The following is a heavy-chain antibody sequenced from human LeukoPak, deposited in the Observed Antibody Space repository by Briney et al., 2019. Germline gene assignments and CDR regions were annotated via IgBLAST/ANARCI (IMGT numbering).Heavy chain of an antibody. V-gene: IGHV1-69*04. D-gene: IGHD1-26*01. CDR3: ARGGGSYYGMDV. J-gene: IGHJ6*02. CDR2: IIPILGIA. CDR1: GGTFSSYA. Sequence: GSSVKVSCKASGGTFSSYAISWVRQAPGQGLEWMGRIIPILGIANYAQKFQGRVTITADKSTSTAYVELSSLRSEDTAVYYCARGGGSYYGMDVWGQGTTVTVSS.